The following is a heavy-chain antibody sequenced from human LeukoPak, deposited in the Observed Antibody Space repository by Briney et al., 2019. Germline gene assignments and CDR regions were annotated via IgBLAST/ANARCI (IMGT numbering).Heavy chain of an antibody. J-gene: IGHJ4*02. V-gene: IGHV3-66*01. CDR1: GFPVSDNY. D-gene: IGHD3-10*01. CDR3: ARSPYGSGKDY. Sequence: PGGSLRLSCAASGFPVSDNYMSWVRQAPGKGLEWVSIIYSDGTTYYADSVKGRFTTSRDNSKNSLYLQMNSLRAEDTAVYHCARSPYGSGKDYWGQGTLVTVSS. CDR2: IYSDGTT.